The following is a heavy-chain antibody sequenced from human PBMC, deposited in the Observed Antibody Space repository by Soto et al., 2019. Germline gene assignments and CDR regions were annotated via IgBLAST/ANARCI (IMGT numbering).Heavy chain of an antibody. CDR2: IYHSGNP. V-gene: IGHV4-30-2*01. CDR3: ARRYGSSFDY. D-gene: IGHD5-12*01. Sequence: PSETLSLTCDVSGDTISTGGYTWAWIRQPPGKALEWIGYIYHSGNPNYNPSLKSRVTISVDTSKNQFSLKLSSVTAADTAVYYCARRYGSSFDYWGQGTLVTVPQ. CDR1: GDTISTGGYT. J-gene: IGHJ4*02.